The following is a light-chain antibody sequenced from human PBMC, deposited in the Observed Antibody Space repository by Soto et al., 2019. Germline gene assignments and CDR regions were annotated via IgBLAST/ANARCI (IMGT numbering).Light chain of an antibody. CDR3: HHYGTSPPYT. J-gene: IGKJ2*01. V-gene: IGKV3-20*01. CDR1: QSVSTNY. Sequence: EVVLTQSPGTLSLSPGERATLSCRASQSVSTNYLAWFQQKPGQAPRLLIYGSSSRATGIPARFSGSGSGTDFTLTISRLEPEDFAVYYCHHYGTSPPYTFGQGTKLEIK. CDR2: GSS.